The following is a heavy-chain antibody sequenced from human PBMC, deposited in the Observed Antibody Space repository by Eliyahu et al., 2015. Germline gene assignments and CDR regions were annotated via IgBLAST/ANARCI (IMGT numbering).Heavy chain of an antibody. CDR2: INPIGGST. V-gene: IGHV1-46*01. CDR3: ARDLLGYSSRISGMDV. J-gene: IGHJ6*02. CDR1: GXXFXXYY. Sequence: QVQLVQSGAEVKKPGXSVKVSCKASGXXFXXYYLHWVRQAPGQGLXWMGIINPIGGSTSYAQKFQGRVTMTRDTSTSTVYMELSSLRSEDTAVYYCARDLLGYSSRISGMDVWGQGTTVTVSS. D-gene: IGHD6-13*01.